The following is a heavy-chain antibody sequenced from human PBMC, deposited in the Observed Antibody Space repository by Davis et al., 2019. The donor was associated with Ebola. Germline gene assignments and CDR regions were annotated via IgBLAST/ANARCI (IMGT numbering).Heavy chain of an antibody. D-gene: IGHD1-26*01. CDR1: GYTFTSYY. V-gene: IGHV1-46*01. J-gene: IGHJ4*02. CDR2: INPSGGST. Sequence: ASVKVSCKASGYTFTSYYMHWVRQAPGQGLEWMGIINPSGGSTSYAQKFQGRVTMTRDTSTSAVYMELSSLRSEDTAVYYCARDYQGIVSRIVGAEPTGYWGQGTLVTVSS. CDR3: ARDYQGIVSRIVGAEPTGY.